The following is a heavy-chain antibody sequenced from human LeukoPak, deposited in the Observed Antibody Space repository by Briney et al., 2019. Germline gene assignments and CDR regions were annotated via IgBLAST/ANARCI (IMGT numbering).Heavy chain of an antibody. CDR3: AKFGYCSSTSCYAAFDY. CDR1: GFIFGSCA. V-gene: IGHV3-43*02. Sequence: GGSLRLSCAASGFIFGSCAMTWVRQAPGKGLEWVSSISAAGSNIQYADSVKGRFTISRDNSKNSLYLQMNSLRTEDTALYYCAKFGYCSSTSCYAAFDYWGQGTLVTVSS. CDR2: ISAAGSNI. J-gene: IGHJ4*02. D-gene: IGHD2-2*03.